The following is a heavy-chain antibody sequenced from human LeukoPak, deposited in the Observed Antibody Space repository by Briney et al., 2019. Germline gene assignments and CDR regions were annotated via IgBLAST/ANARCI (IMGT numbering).Heavy chain of an antibody. CDR2: INHSGST. J-gene: IGHJ4*02. D-gene: IGHD3-10*01. Sequence: SETLSLTCAVYGGSFSGYYWSWIRQPPGKGLEWIGEINHSGSTNYNPSPKSRVTISVDTSKNQFSLKLSSVTAADTAVYYCARDGDYYGSGSSHDYWGQGTLVTVSS. CDR1: GGSFSGYY. CDR3: ARDGDYYGSGSSHDY. V-gene: IGHV4-34*01.